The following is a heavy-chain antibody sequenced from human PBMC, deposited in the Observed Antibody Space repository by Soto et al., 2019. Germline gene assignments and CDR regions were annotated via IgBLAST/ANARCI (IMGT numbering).Heavy chain of an antibody. J-gene: IGHJ5*02. CDR1: GGTFSSYA. D-gene: IGHD3-22*01. CDR3: ARVFLDYYDSSGYLGWFDP. Sequence: SVKVSCKASGGTFSSYAISWVRQAPGQGLEWMGGIIPIFGTANYAQKFQGRVTITADESTSTAYMELSSLRSEDTAVYYCARVFLDYYDSSGYLGWFDPWGQGTLVTVS. CDR2: IIPIFGTA. V-gene: IGHV1-69*13.